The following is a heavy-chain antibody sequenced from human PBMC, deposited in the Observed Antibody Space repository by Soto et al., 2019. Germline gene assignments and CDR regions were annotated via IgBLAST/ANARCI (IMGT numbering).Heavy chain of an antibody. Sequence: EVQXVXSGGGXVQSGXSLRXSCAASGFMFSTHWMTXVRQAPGKGLEWVATIKTDGSAKYYVDSVKGRFTISRDNAKNSLYLQMNSLRDXDTAXXXCANDGGWHFGYWGQGTLVTVSS. CDR1: GFMFSTHW. CDR2: IKTDGSAK. D-gene: IGHD6-19*01. CDR3: ANDGGWHFGY. V-gene: IGHV3-7*01. J-gene: IGHJ4*01.